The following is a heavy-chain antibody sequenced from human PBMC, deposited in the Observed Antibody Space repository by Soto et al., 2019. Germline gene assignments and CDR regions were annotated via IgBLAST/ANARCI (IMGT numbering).Heavy chain of an antibody. CDR1: GYIFTTFG. D-gene: IGHD3-10*01. CDR2: ISAYNGNK. CDR3: ARVGGGPFSGSYPSDF. Sequence: GASVKVSCKVSGYIFTTFGINWVRQAPGQGLEWMGWISAYNGNKNYAQKFQGRVIMTTDTSTSIAYMELRSLRSDDTAIYYCARVGGGPFSGSYPSDFWGQGALVTVSS. J-gene: IGHJ4*02. V-gene: IGHV1-18*01.